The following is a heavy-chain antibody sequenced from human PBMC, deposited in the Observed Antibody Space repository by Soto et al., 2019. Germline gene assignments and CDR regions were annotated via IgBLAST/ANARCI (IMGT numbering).Heavy chain of an antibody. CDR2: ISYDGSNK. V-gene: IGHV3-30*18. CDR3: AKTPLAVGWLQLRGDYYFDY. CDR1: GFTFSSYG. Sequence: PGGSLRLSCAASGFTFSSYGMHWVRQAPGKGLEWVAVISYDGSNKYYADSVKGRFTISRDNSKNTLYLQMNSLRAEDTAVYYCAKTPLAVGWLQLRGDYYFDYWGQGTLVTVSS. D-gene: IGHD5-12*01. J-gene: IGHJ4*02.